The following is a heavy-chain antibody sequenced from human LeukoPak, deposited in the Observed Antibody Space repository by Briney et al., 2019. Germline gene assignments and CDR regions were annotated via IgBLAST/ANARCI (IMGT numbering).Heavy chain of an antibody. CDR3: AREPAAARFDY. CDR1: GYIFTSYS. Sequence: ASVKVSCKASGYIFTSYSISWVRQAPGQGLEWMGWISGYNGKTSYAQELRGRVTMTTDTSTDTAYMELRSLTSDDTAVYYCAREPAAARFDYWGQGTLVTISS. J-gene: IGHJ4*02. CDR2: ISGYNGKT. D-gene: IGHD6-13*01. V-gene: IGHV1-18*01.